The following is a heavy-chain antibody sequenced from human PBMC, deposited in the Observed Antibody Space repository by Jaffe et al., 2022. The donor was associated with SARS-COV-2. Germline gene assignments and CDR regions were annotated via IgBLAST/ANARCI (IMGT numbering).Heavy chain of an antibody. CDR1: GFTFSSYS. J-gene: IGHJ3*02. D-gene: IGHD2-8*01. CDR3: ARGRGYCTNGVCYPVGAFDI. Sequence: EVQLVESGGGLVQPGGSLRLSCAASGFTFSSYSMNWVRQAPGKGLEWVSYISSSSSTIYYADSVKGRFTISRDNAKNSLYLQMNSLRDEDTAVYYCARGRGYCTNGVCYPVGAFDIWGQGTMVTVSS. CDR2: ISSSSSTI. V-gene: IGHV3-48*02.